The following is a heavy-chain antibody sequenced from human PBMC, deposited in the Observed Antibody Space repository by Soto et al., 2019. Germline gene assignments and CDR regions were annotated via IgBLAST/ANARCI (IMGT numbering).Heavy chain of an antibody. CDR2: IYYSGST. V-gene: IGHV4-31*03. CDR1: GGSISSGGYY. D-gene: IGHD3-9*01. CDR3: ARGHDTIVNYYFDD. Sequence: QVQLQESGPGLVKPSQTLSLTCTVSGGSISSGGYYWSWIRQHPGKGLEWIGYIYYSGSTYYNPSLKSRVTISVDTSKNQFSLKLSSVTASDTAVYYCARGHDTIVNYYFDDWGQGTLVTVSS. J-gene: IGHJ4*02.